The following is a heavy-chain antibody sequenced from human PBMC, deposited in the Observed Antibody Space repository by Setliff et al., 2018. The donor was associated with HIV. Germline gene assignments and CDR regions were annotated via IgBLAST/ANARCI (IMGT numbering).Heavy chain of an antibody. CDR2: FYPGDFDI. V-gene: IGHV5-51*01. CDR3: ARHFSVAGDAFDI. D-gene: IGHD6-19*01. CDR1: GYSFTNFW. J-gene: IGHJ3*02. Sequence: GESLKISCRGSGYSFTNFWIGWVRQKPEKGLEWMGIFYPGDFDIRYSPSFEGQVTMSGDKSISPAYLKWSSLKASDSAMYYCARHFSVAGDAFDIWGQGTMVTVSS.